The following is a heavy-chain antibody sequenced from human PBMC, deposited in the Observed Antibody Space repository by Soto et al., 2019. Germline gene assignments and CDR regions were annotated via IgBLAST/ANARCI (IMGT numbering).Heavy chain of an antibody. CDR3: ASPPKYSSGWYGFDY. CDR2: INHSGST. CDR1: GGSFSGYY. V-gene: IGHV4-34*01. J-gene: IGHJ4*02. Sequence: QVQLQQWGAGLLKPSETLSLTCAVYGGSFSGYYWSWIRQPPGKGLEWIGEINHSGSTNYNPSLKSRVTISVDTSKNQFSLKLSSVTAADTAVYYCASPPKYSSGWYGFDYWGQGTLVTVSS. D-gene: IGHD6-19*01.